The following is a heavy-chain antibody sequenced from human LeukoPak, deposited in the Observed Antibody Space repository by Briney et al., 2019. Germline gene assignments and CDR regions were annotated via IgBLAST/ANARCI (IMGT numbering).Heavy chain of an antibody. J-gene: IGHJ4*02. D-gene: IGHD3-10*01. V-gene: IGHV3-30*18. CDR2: ISYDGSDK. Sequence: GGSLRLSCAASGFTFKTHTMNWVRQAPGKGLQWVAVISYDGSDKYYADSVKGRFTISRDNSKKTLYLQMNSLRAEDTAVYYCAKDHLHIFGSGSYIDYWGQGTLVTVSS. CDR1: GFTFKTHT. CDR3: AKDHLHIFGSGSYIDY.